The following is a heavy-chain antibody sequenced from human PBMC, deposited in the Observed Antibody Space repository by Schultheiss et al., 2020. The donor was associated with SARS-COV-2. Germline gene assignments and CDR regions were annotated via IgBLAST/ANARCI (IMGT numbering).Heavy chain of an antibody. CDR3: ARDSPRQYGSGSSRYYYYGMDV. CDR2: IYYSGST. Sequence: SETLSLTCTVSGGSITNGGHSWTWLRQPPGKGLEWIGDIYYSGSTYYNPSLKSRVTISVDTSKNQFSLKLSSVTAADTAVYYCARDSPRQYGSGSSRYYYYGMDVWGQGTTVTVSS. J-gene: IGHJ6*02. CDR1: GGSITNGGHS. V-gene: IGHV4-31*03. D-gene: IGHD3-10*01.